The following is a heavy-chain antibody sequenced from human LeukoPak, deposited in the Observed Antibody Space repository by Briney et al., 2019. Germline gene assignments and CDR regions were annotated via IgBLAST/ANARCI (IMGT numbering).Heavy chain of an antibody. V-gene: IGHV3-7*03. CDR2: IKQDGSEK. CDR3: AKGVSYGDNGGAAFDI. CDR1: GFTFSSYW. Sequence: GGSLRLSCAASGFTFSSYWMSWVRQAPGKGLEWVANIKQDGSEKYYVDSVKGRFTISRDNAKNSLYLQMNSLRAEDTALYYCAKGVSYGDNGGAAFDIWGQGTMVTVSS. D-gene: IGHD4-17*01. J-gene: IGHJ3*02.